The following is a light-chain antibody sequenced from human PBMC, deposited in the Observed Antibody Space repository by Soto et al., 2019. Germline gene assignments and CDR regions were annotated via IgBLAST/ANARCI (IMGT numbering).Light chain of an antibody. CDR2: DAS. CDR1: QSISSW. Sequence: DIQMTQSPSALSASVGDRVIITCRASQSISSWLAWYQQKPGKAPKLLIYDASRLQSGVPSRFSGSGSGTEFTLTISNLQPDEFATYYCQQYNTYWTFGQGTKVEIK. V-gene: IGKV1-5*01. J-gene: IGKJ1*01. CDR3: QQYNTYWT.